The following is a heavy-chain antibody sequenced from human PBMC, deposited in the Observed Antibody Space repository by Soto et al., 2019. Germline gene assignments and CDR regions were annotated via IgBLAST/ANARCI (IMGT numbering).Heavy chain of an antibody. J-gene: IGHJ5*02. CDR2: INHSGST. V-gene: IGHV4-34*01. CDR3: ARFVVRETDIVVVVAATGNWFDP. CDR1: GGSFSGYY. Sequence: SETLSLTCAVYGGSFSGYYWSWIRQPPGKGLEWIGEINHSGSTNYNPSLKSRVTISVDTSKNQFSLKLSSVTAADTAVYYCARFVVRETDIVVVVAATGNWFDPWGQGTLVTVSS. D-gene: IGHD2-15*01.